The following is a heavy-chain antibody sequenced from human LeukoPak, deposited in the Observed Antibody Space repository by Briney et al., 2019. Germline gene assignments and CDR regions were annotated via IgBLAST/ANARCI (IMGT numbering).Heavy chain of an antibody. V-gene: IGHV3-23*01. CDR1: GFTFSSYA. CDR3: AKDRLAQGWVDY. D-gene: IGHD1-26*01. Sequence: GGSLRLSCAASGFTFSSYAMGWVRQAPGKGLEWVSAISGSGGSTYYADSVKGRFTISRDNSKNTLYLQMNSLRAEDTAVYYCAKDRLAQGWVDYWGQGTLVTVSS. J-gene: IGHJ4*02. CDR2: ISGSGGST.